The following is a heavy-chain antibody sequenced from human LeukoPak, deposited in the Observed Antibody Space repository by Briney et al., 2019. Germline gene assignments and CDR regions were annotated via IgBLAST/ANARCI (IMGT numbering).Heavy chain of an antibody. Sequence: ASVKVSCKASGYTFTGYYMHWVRQAPGQGLEWMGWMNPHGGNTGYAQKFQGRISITRDTSISTAYMELSSLRSEDTAVYYCARVFSGGGSYHFDYWDQGTLVIVSS. CDR2: MNPHGGNT. J-gene: IGHJ4*02. D-gene: IGHD3-16*02. CDR1: GYTFTGYY. V-gene: IGHV1-8*03. CDR3: ARVFSGGGSYHFDY.